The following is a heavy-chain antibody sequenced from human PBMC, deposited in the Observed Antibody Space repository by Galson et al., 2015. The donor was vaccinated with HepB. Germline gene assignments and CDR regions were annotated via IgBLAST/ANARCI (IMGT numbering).Heavy chain of an antibody. Sequence: QSGAEVKKPGESLKISCKGSGYSFTSYWIGWVRQMPGKGLEWMGIIYPGDSDTRYSPSFQGQVTISADKSISTAYLQWSSLKASDTAMYYCARRIVRMVRGVLQRQDAFDIWGQGTMVTVSS. CDR3: ARRIVRMVRGVLQRQDAFDI. J-gene: IGHJ3*02. D-gene: IGHD3-10*01. CDR2: IYPGDSDT. V-gene: IGHV5-51*01. CDR1: GYSFTSYW.